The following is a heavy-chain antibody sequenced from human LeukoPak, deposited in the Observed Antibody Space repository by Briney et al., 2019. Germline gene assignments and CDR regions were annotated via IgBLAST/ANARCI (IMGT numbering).Heavy chain of an antibody. D-gene: IGHD1-26*01. CDR3: VRDREGTAWFDP. CDR2: INPSGGST. CDR1: GYTFTSYY. V-gene: IGHV1-46*01. Sequence: ASVKVSCKASGYTFTSYYMHWVRQAPGQGLEWMGIINPSGGSTSYAQKFQGRVTMTRDTSTSTVYMELSSLRSEDTAVYYCVRDREGTAWFDPWGQGTLVTVSS. J-gene: IGHJ5*02.